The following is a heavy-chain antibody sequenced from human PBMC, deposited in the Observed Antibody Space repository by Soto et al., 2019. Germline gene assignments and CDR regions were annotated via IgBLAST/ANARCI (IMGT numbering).Heavy chain of an antibody. V-gene: IGHV4-34*01. Sequence: QVQLQQWGAGLLQASETLSLTCGVHGGPIREYYWTWIRQSPGQGLEWIGEISYGGYTTYSPSLKSRVTISIDTSKKKFSLELTSVTAADTAMYYCGRGGGPDWYTDYWRQGTLVTVSS. D-gene: IGHD3-9*01. CDR1: GGPIREYY. CDR2: ISYGGYT. CDR3: GRGGGPDWYTDY. J-gene: IGHJ4*02.